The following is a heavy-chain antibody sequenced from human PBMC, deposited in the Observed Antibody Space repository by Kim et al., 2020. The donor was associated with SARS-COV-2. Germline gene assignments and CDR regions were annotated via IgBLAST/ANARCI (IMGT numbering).Heavy chain of an antibody. CDR3: ARDGGSYNGAFDI. D-gene: IGHD1-26*01. J-gene: IGHJ3*02. V-gene: IGHV1-3*01. Sequence: YSQKFQGRVTITRDTSASTAYMELSSLRSEDTAVYYCARDGGSYNGAFDIWGQGTMVTVSS.